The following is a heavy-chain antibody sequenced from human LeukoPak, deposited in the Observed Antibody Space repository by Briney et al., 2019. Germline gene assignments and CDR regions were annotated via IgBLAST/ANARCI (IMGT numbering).Heavy chain of an antibody. CDR2: IYTSGST. CDR3: ARHRGYCSSTSCHKPFDP. D-gene: IGHD2-2*02. J-gene: IGHJ5*02. Sequence: SETLSLTCTVSGGSISSYYWSWIRQPAGKGLEWIGRIYTSGSTNYNPSLKSRVTMSVDTSKNQFSLKLSSVTAADTAVYYCARHRGYCSSTSCHKPFDPWGQGTLVTVSS. V-gene: IGHV4-4*07. CDR1: GGSISSYY.